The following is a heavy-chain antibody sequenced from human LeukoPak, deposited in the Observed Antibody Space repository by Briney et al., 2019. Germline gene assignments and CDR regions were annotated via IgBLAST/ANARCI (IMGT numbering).Heavy chain of an antibody. D-gene: IGHD6-13*01. CDR3: ARGTGVAAAGLFDY. J-gene: IGHJ4*02. V-gene: IGHV4-39*01. CDR1: GGSISSSSYY. CDR2: IYYSGST. Sequence: PSETLSLTCTVSGGSISSSSYYWGWIRQPPGKGLEWIGSIYYSGSTYYNPSLKSRVTISVDTSKNQFSLKLSSVTAADTAVYYCARGTGVAAAGLFDYWGQGTLVTVSS.